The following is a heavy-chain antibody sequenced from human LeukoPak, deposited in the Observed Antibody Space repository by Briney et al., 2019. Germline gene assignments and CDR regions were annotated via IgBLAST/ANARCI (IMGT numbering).Heavy chain of an antibody. V-gene: IGHV4-59*01. CDR2: IYYTGST. D-gene: IGHD2-21*01. CDR3: ARDFRSGLCGGDCYREYWYFDL. Sequence: PSETLSLTCTVSDGSISSYYWSWIRQPPGKGLEWIGYIYYTGSTNYNPSLKSRVTISVDTSKNQFSLKLSSVTAADTAVYYCARDFRSGLCGGDCYREYWYFDLWGRGTLVTVSS. CDR1: DGSISSYY. J-gene: IGHJ2*01.